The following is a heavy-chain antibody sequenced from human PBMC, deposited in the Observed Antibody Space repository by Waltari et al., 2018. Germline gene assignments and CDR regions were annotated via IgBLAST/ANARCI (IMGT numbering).Heavy chain of an antibody. Sequence: QVQLAQSGAEVQKPGSSVKVSCTASGGTFRNYVLVWVRQVAGHGLEWVGKIDPIPGTAKYSQTFQGRVTLSADTSTNTAYMELNSLTSEDTAVYYCARILMVVGDSSGMDAWGQGTAVTVAS. J-gene: IGHJ6*02. V-gene: IGHV1-69*04. CDR1: GGTFRNYV. CDR3: ARILMVVGDSSGMDA. D-gene: IGHD2-15*01. CDR2: IDPIPGTA.